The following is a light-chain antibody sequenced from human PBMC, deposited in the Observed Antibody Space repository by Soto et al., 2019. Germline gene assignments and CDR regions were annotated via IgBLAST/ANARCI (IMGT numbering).Light chain of an antibody. CDR2: DVS. V-gene: IGLV2-14*03. CDR1: SSDVGGYNY. Sequence: QSVLTQPASVSGSPGQSITISCTGTSSDVGGYNYVSWYQQHPGKAPKLIIYDVSNWPSGVSNRFSGYKSGNTASLTISGLQAEDAADYYCSSYTSSSTQVFGGGTKLTVL. J-gene: IGLJ3*02. CDR3: SSYTSSSTQV.